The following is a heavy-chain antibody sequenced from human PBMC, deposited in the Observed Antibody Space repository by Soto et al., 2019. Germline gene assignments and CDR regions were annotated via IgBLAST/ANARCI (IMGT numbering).Heavy chain of an antibody. CDR3: ARHWASGWEHFDY. V-gene: IGHV4-39*01. J-gene: IGHJ4*02. D-gene: IGHD6-19*01. Sequence: SETLSLTCSVSGGSISRSSYYWGWIRQPPGKGLEWIGTIYYSGISYYKPSLKSRVTISVDTSKNQFSLKLSFVTAADTAVYYCARHWASGWEHFDYWGQGTLVTVS. CDR1: GGSISRSSYY. CDR2: IYYSGIS.